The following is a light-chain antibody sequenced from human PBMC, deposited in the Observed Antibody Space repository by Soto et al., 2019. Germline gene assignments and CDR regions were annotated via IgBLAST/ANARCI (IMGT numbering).Light chain of an antibody. CDR2: AAS. CDR1: QYISTY. Sequence: DIQMTQSPSSLSASVGDRVSITCRASQYISTYLNWHQQKPGKAPKLLIYAASNLQSGVPSRFSGSGSGTEFTLTISSLQPEDFATYYCQQPYSTVRTFGQGTKVDIK. J-gene: IGKJ1*01. V-gene: IGKV1-39*01. CDR3: QQPYSTVRT.